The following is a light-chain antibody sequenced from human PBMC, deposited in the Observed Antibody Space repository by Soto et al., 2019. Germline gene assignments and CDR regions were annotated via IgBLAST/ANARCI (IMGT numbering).Light chain of an antibody. Sequence: EIVLTQSAGTLSLSPGERDTLSCRASQTISSSFLAWYQQKPGQAPRLLIYRASRRAPGIPDRFSGSGSWTDFTLTISRLEPEDFAVYYCHQFGSSPLDTFGPGTKVEIK. J-gene: IGKJ3*01. CDR3: HQFGSSPLDT. CDR1: QTISSSF. CDR2: RAS. V-gene: IGKV3-20*01.